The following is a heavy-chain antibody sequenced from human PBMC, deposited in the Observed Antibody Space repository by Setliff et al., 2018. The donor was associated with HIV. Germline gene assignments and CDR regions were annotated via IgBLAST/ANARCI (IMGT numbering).Heavy chain of an antibody. V-gene: IGHV1-46*02. J-gene: IGHJ4*02. CDR3: AREPPRRRGTVAEDY. CDR1: GYTFNAFY. CDR2: INPSGSIT. D-gene: IGHD1-26*01. Sequence: ASVKVSCKTSGYTFNAFYIYWVRQAPGQGLEWMGMINPSGSITNYAQKFQGRLTLTRDTSMCTVYMELNSLKSEDTAIYYCAREPPRRRGTVAEDYWGQGTLVTVSS.